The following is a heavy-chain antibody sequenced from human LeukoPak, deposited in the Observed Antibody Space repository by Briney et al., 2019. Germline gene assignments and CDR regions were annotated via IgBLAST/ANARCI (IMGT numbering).Heavy chain of an antibody. Sequence: GGSLRLSCAASGFTFSSYAMGWVRQAPGKGLEWVSAISGSGGSTYYADSVKGRFTISRDNSKNTLYLQMNSLRAEDTAVYYCAKGGSYGYYFDYWGQGTLVTVSS. D-gene: IGHD5-18*01. CDR3: AKGGSYGYYFDY. J-gene: IGHJ4*02. CDR2: ISGSGGST. CDR1: GFTFSSYA. V-gene: IGHV3-23*01.